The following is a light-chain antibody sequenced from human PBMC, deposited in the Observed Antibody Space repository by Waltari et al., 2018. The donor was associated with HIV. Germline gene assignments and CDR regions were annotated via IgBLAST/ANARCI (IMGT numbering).Light chain of an antibody. CDR1: QSVLKSANDKNY. CDR2: CAS. Sequence: DIVMTPSPDSLTVSLGESPTLHCTSSQSVLKSANDKNYLAWYQQKPGQPPKLLIYCASYRESGVPARFSGSGSGTDFTLTISSLQAEDVAVYYCQQYYTTPLFTFGPGTRVDIK. J-gene: IGKJ3*01. V-gene: IGKV4-1*01. CDR3: QQYYTTPLFT.